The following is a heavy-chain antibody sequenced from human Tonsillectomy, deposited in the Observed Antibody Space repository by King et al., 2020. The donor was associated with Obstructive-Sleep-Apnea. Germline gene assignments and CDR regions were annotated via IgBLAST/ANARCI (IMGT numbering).Heavy chain of an antibody. CDR3: ARGGTDKNYYFNC. CDR2: IYYSGST. J-gene: IGHJ4*02. V-gene: IGHV4-31*03. CDR1: GGSISSGGYY. Sequence: QLQESGPGLVKPSQTLSLTCSVSGGSISSGGYYWSWIRQHPGKGLEWIGYIYYSGSTYYNPSLRGRVTISVDTSKNQFSLKLNSVTAADTAVYYCARGGTDKNYYFNCWGQGTLVTVSS.